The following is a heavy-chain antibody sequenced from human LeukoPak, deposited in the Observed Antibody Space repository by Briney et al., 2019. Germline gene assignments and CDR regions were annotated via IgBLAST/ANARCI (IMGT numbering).Heavy chain of an antibody. D-gene: IGHD3-9*01. J-gene: IGHJ4*02. CDR2: IYSGGST. CDR3: VKDHGWLLYS. Sequence: ETLSLTCAVYGGSFSGYYWTWIRQPPGRGLEWASTIYSGGSTHYADSVQGRFTISRDNSKNTLYLQMNSLRADDTAVYYCVKDHGWLLYSWGQGTLVTVSS. CDR1: GGSFSGYY. V-gene: IGHV3-53*01.